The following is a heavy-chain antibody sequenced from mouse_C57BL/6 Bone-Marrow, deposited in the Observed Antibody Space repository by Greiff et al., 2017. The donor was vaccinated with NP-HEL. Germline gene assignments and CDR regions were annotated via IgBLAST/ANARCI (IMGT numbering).Heavy chain of an antibody. D-gene: IGHD2-4*01. CDR2: ISNGGGST. CDR3: ARQYDYDSFAY. CDR1: GFTFSDYY. Sequence: DVMLVESGGGLVQPGGSLKLSCAASGFTFSDYYMYWVRQTPEKRLEWVAYISNGGGSTYYPDTVKGRVTISRDNAKNNLYLQMSRLKSEDTAMYYCARQYDYDSFAYWGQGTLVTVSA. V-gene: IGHV5-12*01. J-gene: IGHJ3*01.